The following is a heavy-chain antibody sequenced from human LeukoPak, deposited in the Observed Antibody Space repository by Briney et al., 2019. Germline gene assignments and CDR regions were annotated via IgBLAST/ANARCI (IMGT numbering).Heavy chain of an antibody. J-gene: IGHJ3*02. CDR3: ARDSITVSVGAFDI. V-gene: IGHV3-64*01. CDR1: GFTFSNYA. Sequence: GGSLSLSCAASGFTFSNYAMHWVRQAPGKGLEYVSAISSNGGSTYYANSVKGRFTISRDNSKNTLYLQMGSLRAEDMGVYYCARDSITVSVGAFDIWGQGTMVIVSS. D-gene: IGHD2-2*01. CDR2: ISSNGGST.